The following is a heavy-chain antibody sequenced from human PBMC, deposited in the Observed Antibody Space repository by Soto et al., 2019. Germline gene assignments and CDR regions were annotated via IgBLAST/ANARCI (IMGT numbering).Heavy chain of an antibody. D-gene: IGHD6-25*01. CDR3: TPDASRHSSGRVWLDP. CDR1: GFSFRSFT. CDR2: ISSNSAYI. J-gene: IGHJ5*02. Sequence: PGGTLRLSYAASGFSFRSFTMTWVRQAPGKGLEWVSTISSNSAYIYYTDALRGRFTISRDNAKNSLHLQTTSLRAEHTAVCYSTPDASRHSSGRVWLDPWGPGTLVTGSA. V-gene: IGHV3-21*01.